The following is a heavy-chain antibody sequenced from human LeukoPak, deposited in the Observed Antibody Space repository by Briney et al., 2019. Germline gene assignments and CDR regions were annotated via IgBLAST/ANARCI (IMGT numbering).Heavy chain of an antibody. CDR3: ARDSGTTGEVKFDP. V-gene: IGHV3-21*01. J-gene: IGHJ5*02. Sequence: GGSLRLSCAASGFSFSSYNMNWVRQTPGKGLEWVSSITSSSTYTFYADSVKGRFTISRDNARNSLYLQMNSLRAEDTAVYYCARDSGTTGEVKFDPWGQGTLVTVSS. CDR1: GFSFSSYN. D-gene: IGHD3-10*01. CDR2: ITSSSTYT.